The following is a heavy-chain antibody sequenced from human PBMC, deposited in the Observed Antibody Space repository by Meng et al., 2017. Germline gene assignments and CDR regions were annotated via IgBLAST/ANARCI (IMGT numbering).Heavy chain of an antibody. V-gene: IGHV1-8*01. CDR1: GYTSTSYE. D-gene: IGHD7-27*01. CDR3: ARGGTGKNDAFDI. Sequence: QVQVVQSGSELKKPGASVKVSCKASGYTSTSYEINWVRQATGQGLEWMGWMNPNSGNTGYAQKFQGRVTMTRNTSISTAYMELSSLRSEDTAVYYCARGGTGKNDAFDIWGQGTMVTVSS. J-gene: IGHJ3*02. CDR2: MNPNSGNT.